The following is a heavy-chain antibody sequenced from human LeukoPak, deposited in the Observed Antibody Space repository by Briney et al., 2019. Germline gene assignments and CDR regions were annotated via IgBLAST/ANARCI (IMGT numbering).Heavy chain of an antibody. Sequence: GGSLRLSCAASGFTFSGSAIHWVRQSSGKGLELVGQIDKKDKGYATATAYAASVKGRFTISRDDSINTAYLQMKSLKTEDTALYYCTRDSGTYNWFDPWGQGTLVTVSS. CDR1: GFTFSGSA. V-gene: IGHV3-73*01. D-gene: IGHD1-26*01. CDR2: IDKKDKGYATAT. CDR3: TRDSGTYNWFDP. J-gene: IGHJ5*02.